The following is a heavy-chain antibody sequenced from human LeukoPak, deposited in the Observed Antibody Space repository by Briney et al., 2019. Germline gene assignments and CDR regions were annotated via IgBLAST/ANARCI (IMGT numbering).Heavy chain of an antibody. CDR1: GYSFTSYW. CDR2: IYPGDSDT. J-gene: IGHJ4*02. CDR3: ARREPGGSYLFDY. V-gene: IGHV5-51*01. Sequence: GGALQISCKGSGYSFTSYWIGWVRPMPGKGVEWRGIIYPGDSDTRYSPSFQGQVTISADKSISTAYLQWSSLKASDTAMHYCARREPGGSYLFDYWGQGTLVTVSS. D-gene: IGHD1-26*01.